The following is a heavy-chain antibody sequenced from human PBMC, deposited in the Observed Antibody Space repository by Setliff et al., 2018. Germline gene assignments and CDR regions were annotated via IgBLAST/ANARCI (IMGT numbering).Heavy chain of an antibody. CDR1: GFSFSSYW. CDR3: ARDREGDGNYYMDV. Sequence: GGSLRLSCAASGFSFSSYWMHWVRQGPGKGLEWVARINSDESRTNYAGSMKGRFTISRDNARNTVYLQMNSLRAEDTAVYYCARDREGDGNYYMDVWGKGTTVTV. J-gene: IGHJ6*03. V-gene: IGHV3-74*01. CDR2: INSDESRT. D-gene: IGHD1-1*01.